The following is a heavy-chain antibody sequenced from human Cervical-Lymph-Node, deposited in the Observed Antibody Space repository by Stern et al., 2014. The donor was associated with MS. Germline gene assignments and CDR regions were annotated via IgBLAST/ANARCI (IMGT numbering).Heavy chain of an antibody. CDR2: SDHSGST. CDR1: GGSISSSNW. CDR3: ARFPASRPHVFDS. Sequence: VQLEESGPGLVKPSGTLSLTCAVSGGSISSSNWWSWVRQSPGKGLEWIGESDHSGSTIYNPSLKSRVTVSVDKSKNRFSLNLSSVPAADTAVYFCARFPASRPHVFDSWGQGTLVTVSS. D-gene: IGHD6-13*01. V-gene: IGHV4-4*02. J-gene: IGHJ4*02.